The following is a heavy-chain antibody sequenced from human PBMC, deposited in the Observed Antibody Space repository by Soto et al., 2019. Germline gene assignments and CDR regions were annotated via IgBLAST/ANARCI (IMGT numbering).Heavy chain of an antibody. CDR3: AKSQGSSTSLEIYYYYYYGMDV. V-gene: IGHV1-69*01. D-gene: IGHD2-2*01. CDR2: IIPIPGTA. Sequence: QVQLVQSGAEVKKPGSSVKVSCKASGVTFSSYAISWVRQAPGQGLEWMGGIIPIPGTANYAQKFQGRVTITADESTSTAYMELSSLRSEDTSVYYCAKSQGSSTSLEIYYYYYYGMDVGGQGTTVTVSS. J-gene: IGHJ6*02. CDR1: GVTFSSYA.